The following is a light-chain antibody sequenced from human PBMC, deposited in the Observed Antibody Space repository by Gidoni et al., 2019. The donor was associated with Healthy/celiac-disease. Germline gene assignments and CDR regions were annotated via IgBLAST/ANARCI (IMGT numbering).Light chain of an antibody. V-gene: IGKV3-20*01. CDR1: QRVSSSY. Sequence: EIVLTQSPGTLSLSPGERATLSCRASQRVSSSYLAWYQQKPGTAPRLLIYGASSRATGIPDRFSGSGSGTDFTLTISRLESEDFAVYYCQQYGSSPGTFGQGTKVEIK. CDR2: GAS. CDR3: QQYGSSPGT. J-gene: IGKJ1*01.